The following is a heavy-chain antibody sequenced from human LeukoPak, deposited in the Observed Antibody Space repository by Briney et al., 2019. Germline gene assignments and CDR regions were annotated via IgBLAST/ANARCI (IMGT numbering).Heavy chain of an antibody. D-gene: IGHD6-6*01. J-gene: IGHJ4*02. CDR3: ARLVVKAARPYLIDY. CDR1: GYTFTGYY. V-gene: IGHV1-2*02. Sequence: GASVKVSCKASGYTFTGYYMHWVRQAPGQGLEWMGWINPNSGGTNYAQKFQGRVTMTRDTSISTAYMELSRLRSDDTAVYYCARLVVKAARPYLIDYWGQGTLVTVSS. CDR2: INPNSGGT.